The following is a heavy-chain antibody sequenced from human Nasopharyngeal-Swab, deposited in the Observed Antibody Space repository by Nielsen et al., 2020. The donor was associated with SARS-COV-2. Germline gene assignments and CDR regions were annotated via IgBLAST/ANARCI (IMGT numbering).Heavy chain of an antibody. V-gene: IGHV4-39*07. D-gene: IGHD3-3*01. Sequence: SETPSLTCTVSGGSMNTISYYWGWIRQPPGKGLEWIGNIYNSGSAYNNPSLKSRVSISVDTSKNQFSLKLTSVTAADTAVYFCARGGYDYWFGHPFDPWGQGTLVTVSS. CDR3: ARGGYDYWFGHPFDP. CDR2: IYNSGSA. CDR1: GGSMNTISYY. J-gene: IGHJ5*02.